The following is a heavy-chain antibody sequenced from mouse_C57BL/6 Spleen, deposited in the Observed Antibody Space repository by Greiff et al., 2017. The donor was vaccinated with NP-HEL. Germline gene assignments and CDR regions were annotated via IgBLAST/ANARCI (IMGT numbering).Heavy chain of an antibody. Sequence: EVHLVESGGGLVKPGGSLKLSCAASGFTFSSYAMSWVRQTPEKRLEWVATISDGGSYTYYPDNVKGRFTISRDNAKNNLYLQMSHLKSEDTAMYYCARSSSGGFAYWGQGTLVTVSA. CDR1: GFTFSSYA. CDR2: ISDGGSYT. D-gene: IGHD1-3*01. V-gene: IGHV5-4*01. CDR3: ARSSSGGFAY. J-gene: IGHJ3*01.